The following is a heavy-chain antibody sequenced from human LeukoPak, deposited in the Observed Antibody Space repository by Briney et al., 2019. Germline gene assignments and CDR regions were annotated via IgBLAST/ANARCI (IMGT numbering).Heavy chain of an antibody. CDR3: ARVRYSGSPYYFDY. CDR2: LNPNGGST. J-gene: IGHJ4*02. CDR1: GYTVTSYY. D-gene: IGHD1-26*01. V-gene: IGHV1-46*01. Sequence: ASVKVSCKASGYTVTSYYMHWVRQAPGQGLEWMGILNPNGGSTSYAQKFQGRVTITRDTSASTAYMELSSLRSEDTAVYYCARVRYSGSPYYFDYWGQGTLVTVSS.